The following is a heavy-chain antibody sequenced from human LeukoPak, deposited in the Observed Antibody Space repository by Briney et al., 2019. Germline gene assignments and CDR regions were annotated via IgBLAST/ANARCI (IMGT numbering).Heavy chain of an antibody. CDR2: ISGSGGST. CDR1: GFTFSSYA. Sequence: PGGSLRLSCAASGFTFSSYAMSWVRQAPGKGLEWVSAISGSGGSTYYADSVKGRFTISRDNSKNTLYLQMNSLRAEDTAVYYCAKDLHYDSSGYYYLCAFDIWGQGTMVTVSA. D-gene: IGHD3-22*01. J-gene: IGHJ3*02. CDR3: AKDLHYDSSGYYYLCAFDI. V-gene: IGHV3-23*01.